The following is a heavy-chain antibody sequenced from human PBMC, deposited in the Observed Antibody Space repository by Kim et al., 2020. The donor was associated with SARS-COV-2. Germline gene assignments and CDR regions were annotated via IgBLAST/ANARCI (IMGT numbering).Heavy chain of an antibody. V-gene: IGHV3-11*05. J-gene: IGHJ4*02. CDR3: AREVPGIAVAGRKVGLFDY. D-gene: IGHD6-19*01. Sequence: RFPISRENAKNSLYLQMNSLRAEDTAVYYCAREVPGIAVAGRKVGLFDYWGQGTLVTVSS.